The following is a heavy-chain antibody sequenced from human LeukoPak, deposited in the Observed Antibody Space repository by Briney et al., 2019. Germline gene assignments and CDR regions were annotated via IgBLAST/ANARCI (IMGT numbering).Heavy chain of an antibody. CDR1: GFTLSSYW. CDR2: IWYDGSNK. CDR3: ARDSSGLDY. V-gene: IGHV3-33*08. J-gene: IGHJ4*02. D-gene: IGHD6-19*01. Sequence: GGSLRLSCAASGFTLSSYWMHWVRQAPGKGLEWVAVIWYDGSNKYYADSVKGRFTISRDNSKNTLYLQMNSLRAEDTAVYYCARDSSGLDYWGQGTLVTVSS.